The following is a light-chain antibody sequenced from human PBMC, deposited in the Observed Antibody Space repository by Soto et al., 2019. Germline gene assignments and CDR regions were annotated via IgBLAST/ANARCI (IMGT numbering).Light chain of an antibody. V-gene: IGKV3-20*01. J-gene: IGKJ3*01. CDR3: QQYDSSRVT. CDR1: QSVSSSY. CDR2: GAS. Sequence: EIVLTQSPGTLSLSPGERATLSCRASQSVSSSYLAWYQQKPGQAPRLLIYGASSRATGIPDRFSGSGSGRDFTLTISRLEPEDFAVYYCQQYDSSRVTFGPGTKVDIK.